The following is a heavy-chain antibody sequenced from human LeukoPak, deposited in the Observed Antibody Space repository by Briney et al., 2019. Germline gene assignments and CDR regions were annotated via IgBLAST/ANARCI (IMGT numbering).Heavy chain of an antibody. V-gene: IGHV1-24*01. Sequence: GASVKVSCKVSGYTLTELSMHWVRQAPGKGLEWMGGFDPEDGETIYAQKFQGRVTMTEGTSTDTAYMELSSLRSEDTAVYYCATADYYDSSGYLQHWGQGTLVTVSS. CDR3: ATADYYDSSGYLQH. CDR1: GYTLTELS. CDR2: FDPEDGET. J-gene: IGHJ1*01. D-gene: IGHD3-22*01.